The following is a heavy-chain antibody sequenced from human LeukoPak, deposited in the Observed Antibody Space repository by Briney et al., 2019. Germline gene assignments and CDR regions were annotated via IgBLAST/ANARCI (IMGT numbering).Heavy chain of an antibody. Sequence: GASVKVSCKTSGYTFTGNYIHWVRQAPGQGPEWMGWVNPHSGETNYALKFQGRVTLTRDTSISTAFIEVRRLRFDDTAVYYCARDFSGWYYFDHWGQGSLVTVSS. J-gene: IGHJ4*02. V-gene: IGHV1-2*02. CDR3: ARDFSGWYYFDH. D-gene: IGHD6-19*01. CDR2: VNPHSGET. CDR1: GYTFTGNY.